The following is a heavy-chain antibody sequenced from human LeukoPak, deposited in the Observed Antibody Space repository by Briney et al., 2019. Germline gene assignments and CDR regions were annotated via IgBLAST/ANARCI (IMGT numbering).Heavy chain of an antibody. CDR2: IYYSGST. Sequence: SETPSLTCTVSGGSISSSSYYWGWIRQPPGKGLEWIGSIYYSGSTYYNPSLKSRVTISVDTSKNQFSLKLSSVTAADTAVYYCARVPASRIYYDSSGYPWAFDIWGQGTMVTVSS. V-gene: IGHV4-39*07. D-gene: IGHD3-22*01. J-gene: IGHJ3*02. CDR3: ARVPASRIYYDSSGYPWAFDI. CDR1: GGSISSSSYY.